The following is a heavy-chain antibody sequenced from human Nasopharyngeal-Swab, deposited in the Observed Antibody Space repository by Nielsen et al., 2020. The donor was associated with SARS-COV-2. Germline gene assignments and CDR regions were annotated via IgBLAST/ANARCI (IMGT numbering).Heavy chain of an antibody. D-gene: IGHD4-11*01. CDR1: GFTLSRHW. V-gene: IGHV3-7*01. CDR3: VRDDYTDYDNYFDP. Sequence: GESLKISCAASGFTLSRHWMTWVRQAPGKGLELVANIKQDGSEKHYLDSVKGRFTISRDNAINSLSLQMNSLRAEDTGVYYCVRDDYTDYDNYFDPWGQGTLVTVSS. CDR2: IKQDGSEK. J-gene: IGHJ5*02.